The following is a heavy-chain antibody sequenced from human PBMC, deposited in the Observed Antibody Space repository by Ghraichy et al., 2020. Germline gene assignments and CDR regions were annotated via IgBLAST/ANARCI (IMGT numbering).Heavy chain of an antibody. CDR3: TTETRADVVVITYYYYYYMDV. CDR2: IKSKTDGGTT. CDR1: GFTFSNAW. D-gene: IGHD3-22*01. Sequence: GESLNISCAASGFTFSNAWMSWVRQAPGKGLEWVGRIKSKTDGGTTDYAAPVKGRFTISRDDSKNTLYLQMNSLKTEDTAVYYCTTETRADVVVITYYYYYYMDVWGKGTTVTVSS. V-gene: IGHV3-15*01. J-gene: IGHJ6*03.